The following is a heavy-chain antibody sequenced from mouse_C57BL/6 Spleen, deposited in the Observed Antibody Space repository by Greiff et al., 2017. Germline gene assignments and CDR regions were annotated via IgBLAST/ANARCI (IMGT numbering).Heavy chain of an antibody. CDR2: IHPSDSDT. V-gene: IGHV1-74*01. Sequence: QVQLQQPGAELVKPGASVKVSCKASGYTFTSYWMHWVKQRPGQGLEWIGRIHPSDSDTNYNQKFKGKATLTVDKSSSKAYMQLSSLTSEDSAVYYCAMSYDSDEAWFAYWGQGTLVTVSA. CDR3: AMSYDSDEAWFAY. J-gene: IGHJ3*01. D-gene: IGHD2-4*01. CDR1: GYTFTSYW.